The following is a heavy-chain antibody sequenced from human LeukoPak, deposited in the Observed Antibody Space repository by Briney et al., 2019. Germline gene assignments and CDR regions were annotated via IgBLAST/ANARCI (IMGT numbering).Heavy chain of an antibody. CDR3: ARAWIQLWSFDY. J-gene: IGHJ4*02. Sequence: GGSLRLSCAASGFTFSSYAMSWVRQAPGKGLEWVSVIYSGGSTYYADSVKGRFTISRHNSKNTLYLQMNSLRAEDTAVYYCARAWIQLWSFDYWGQGTLDTVSS. D-gene: IGHD5-18*01. CDR1: GFTFSSYA. V-gene: IGHV3-53*04. CDR2: IYSGGST.